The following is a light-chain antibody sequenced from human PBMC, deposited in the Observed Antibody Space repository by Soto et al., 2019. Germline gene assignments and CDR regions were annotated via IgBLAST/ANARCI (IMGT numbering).Light chain of an antibody. J-gene: IGKJ4*01. V-gene: IGKV3-11*01. Sequence: EIVLTQSPATLSLSPGERATLSCRASQSVSSYLAWYQQKPGQAPRLLIYDASNRATGIPARFSGSGSGTAFTLTISSLXPXXXXXXXXXXRELTFGGGTKVEIK. CDR1: QSVSSY. CDR3: XXRELT. CDR2: DAS.